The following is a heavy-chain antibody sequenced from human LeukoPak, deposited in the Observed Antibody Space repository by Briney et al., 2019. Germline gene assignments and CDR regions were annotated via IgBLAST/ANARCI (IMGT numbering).Heavy chain of an antibody. V-gene: IGHV3-11*01. CDR1: GFTFSDAW. J-gene: IGHJ5*02. D-gene: IGHD3-10*01. CDR3: ARPGPVRGSGSYYDKWFDP. Sequence: GGSLRLSCAASGFTFSDAWMSWVRQAPGKGLEWVSYISSSGSTIYYADSVKGRFTISRDNAKNSLYLQMNSLRAEDTAVYYCARPGPVRGSGSYYDKWFDPWGQGTLVTVSS. CDR2: ISSSGSTI.